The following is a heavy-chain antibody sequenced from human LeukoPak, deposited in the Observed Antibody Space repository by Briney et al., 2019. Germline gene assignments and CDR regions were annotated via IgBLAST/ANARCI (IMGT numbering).Heavy chain of an antibody. Sequence: ASVTVSFTASGYTFTIYGISWVRQAPGQGLEWMGWISAYNGNTNYAQKLQGRVTMTTDTSTSTAYMELRSLRSDDTAVYYCARVGRAPYYMDVWGKGTTVTVSS. D-gene: IGHD1-26*01. J-gene: IGHJ6*03. CDR3: ARVGRAPYYMDV. CDR1: GYTFTIYG. CDR2: ISAYNGNT. V-gene: IGHV1-18*01.